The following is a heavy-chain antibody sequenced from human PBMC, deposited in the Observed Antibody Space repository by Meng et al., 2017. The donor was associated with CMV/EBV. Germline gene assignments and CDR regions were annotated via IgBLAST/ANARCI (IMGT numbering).Heavy chain of an antibody. J-gene: IGHJ2*01. Sequence: ESLKISCAASGFTFSSFWMHWVRQVPGKGLVWVSRINSDGSSTNYADSVKGRFTVSRDNAKNTLYLQMNSLRAEDTAVYYCAREGYSSGWYPGGYLDLWGRGALVTVSS. CDR3: AREGYSSGWYPGGYLDL. V-gene: IGHV3-74*01. CDR1: GFTFSSFW. CDR2: INSDGSST. D-gene: IGHD6-19*01.